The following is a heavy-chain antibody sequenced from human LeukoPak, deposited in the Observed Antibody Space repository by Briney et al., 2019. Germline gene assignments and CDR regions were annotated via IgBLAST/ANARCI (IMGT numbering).Heavy chain of an antibody. Sequence: GGSLRLSCAASGFTFTSYAMTWVRQAPGKGLEWVSLLSGSGGTTYHADSVKGRFTISRDNSKNTLYLQLNSLRAEDTAVYYCAKVGGSGSYYLYYFDYWGQGTLVTVSS. CDR3: AKVGGSGSYYLYYFDY. D-gene: IGHD3-10*01. CDR2: LSGSGGTT. J-gene: IGHJ4*02. V-gene: IGHV3-23*01. CDR1: GFTFTSYA.